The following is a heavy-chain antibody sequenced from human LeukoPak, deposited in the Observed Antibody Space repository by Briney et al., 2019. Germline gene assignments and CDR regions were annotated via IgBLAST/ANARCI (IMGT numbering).Heavy chain of an antibody. D-gene: IGHD2-21*02. V-gene: IGHV4-39*07. CDR1: GDSISTSSYY. CDR2: IYYSGST. J-gene: IGHJ4*02. CDR3: ARAPGPYCGGDCQGPFDY. Sequence: SETLSLTCTVSGDSISTSSYYWGWIRQPPGKGLEWLGSIYYSGSTYYNPSLKSRVTISVDTSKNQFSLKLSSVTAADTAVYYCARAPGPYCGGDCQGPFDYWGQGTLVTVSS.